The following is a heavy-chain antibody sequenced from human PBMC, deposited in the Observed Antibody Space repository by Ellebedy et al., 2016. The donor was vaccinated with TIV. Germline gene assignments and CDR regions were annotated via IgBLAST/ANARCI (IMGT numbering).Heavy chain of an antibody. Sequence: GESLKISCAASGFTFSSYWMHWVRQAPGKGLVWVSRINSDGSSTSYADSVKGRFTISRDNAKNTLYLQMNSLRAEDTAVYYCARRYCSSTSCYFFADYYYYGMDVWGQGTTVTVSS. D-gene: IGHD2-2*01. CDR1: GFTFSSYW. J-gene: IGHJ6*02. CDR3: ARRYCSSTSCYFFADYYYYGMDV. V-gene: IGHV3-74*01. CDR2: INSDGSST.